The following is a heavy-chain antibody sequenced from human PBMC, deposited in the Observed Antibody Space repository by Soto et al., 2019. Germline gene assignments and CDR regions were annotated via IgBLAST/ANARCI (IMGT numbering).Heavy chain of an antibody. J-gene: IGHJ5*02. D-gene: IGHD6-19*01. V-gene: IGHV1-8*01. CDR3: ARNPYSSGLLHP. Sequence: QVQLVQSGAEVKKPGASVKVSCKASGYSFIDYDINWVRQATGQGLEWMGWMTPNSGNTGYAQKFQGRVTLTRDTSIGTAYMELSSLKSEDTAVYYCARNPYSSGLLHPWGQGTLVTVSS. CDR1: GYSFIDYD. CDR2: MTPNSGNT.